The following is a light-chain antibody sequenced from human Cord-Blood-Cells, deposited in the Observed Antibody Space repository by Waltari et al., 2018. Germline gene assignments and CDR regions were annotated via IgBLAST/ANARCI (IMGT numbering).Light chain of an antibody. Sequence: DIQMTQSPSSLSASVGDRVTITCRARQSISSYLNWYQQKPGKAPKLLIYAASSLQSGVPSRFSGSGSGTDFTLTISSLQPEDFATYYCQQSDSTQDSFGQGTKVEIK. J-gene: IGKJ2*03. CDR1: QSISSY. CDR3: QQSDSTQDS. CDR2: AAS. V-gene: IGKV1-39*01.